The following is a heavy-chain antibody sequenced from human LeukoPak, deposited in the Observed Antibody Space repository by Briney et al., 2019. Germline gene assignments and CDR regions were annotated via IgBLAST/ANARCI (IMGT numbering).Heavy chain of an antibody. CDR1: GFTFSSYG. V-gene: IGHV3-33*06. D-gene: IGHD5-18*01. CDR3: AKDLDTATEFDY. Sequence: RCLRLSCAASGFTFSSYGMHWVRQAPGKGLEWVAVIWYDGSNKYYADSVKGRFTISRDNSKNTLYLQMNSLRAEDTAVYYCAKDLDTATEFDYWGQGTLVTVSS. J-gene: IGHJ4*02. CDR2: IWYDGSNK.